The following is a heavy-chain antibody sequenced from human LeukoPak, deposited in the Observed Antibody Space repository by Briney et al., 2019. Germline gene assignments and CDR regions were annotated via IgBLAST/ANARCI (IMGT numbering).Heavy chain of an antibody. V-gene: IGHV4-34*01. CDR3: ARATGERTGTTSSWEFDY. Sequence: PSETLSLTCAVYGGSFSGYYWSWIRQPPGKGLEWIGEINHSGSTNYNPSLKSRVTISVDTSKNQFSLKLSSVTAADTAVYYCARATGERTGTTSSWEFDYWGQGTLVTVSS. CDR1: GGSFSGYY. D-gene: IGHD1-1*01. CDR2: INHSGST. J-gene: IGHJ4*02.